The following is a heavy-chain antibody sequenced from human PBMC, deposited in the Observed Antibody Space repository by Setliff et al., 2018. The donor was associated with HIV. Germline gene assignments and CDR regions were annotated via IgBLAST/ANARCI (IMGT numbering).Heavy chain of an antibody. CDR1: GYSFSNHW. CDR3: ARHTIDISLLVVQDPGPFDL. Sequence: PGESLTLSCTGSGYSFSNHWIGWVRQMPGRGLEWVAIIYPQDSDTRYSPSFEGHVTISADTSRYTAYLQWRALKASDTAMYYCARHTIDISLLVVQDPGPFDLWGRGTMVTV. D-gene: IGHD3-3*02. J-gene: IGHJ3*01. CDR2: IYPQDSDT. V-gene: IGHV5-51*01.